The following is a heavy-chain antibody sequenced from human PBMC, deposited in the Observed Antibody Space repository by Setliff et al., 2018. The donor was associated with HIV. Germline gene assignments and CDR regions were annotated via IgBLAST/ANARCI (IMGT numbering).Heavy chain of an antibody. D-gene: IGHD2-2*01. CDR3: ARDTAFSTTWTPSP. J-gene: IGHJ5*02. Sequence: KPSETLSLTCAVFGGSFTDYYWIWIRQPPGKGLEWVSSISSSSSRYTNYADSVKGRFSISRDNGKYLVYLQMNSLRAEDTAVYYCARDTAFSTTWTPSPWGPGTLVTVSS. CDR1: GGSFTDYY. V-gene: IGHV3-11*05. CDR2: ISSSSSRYT.